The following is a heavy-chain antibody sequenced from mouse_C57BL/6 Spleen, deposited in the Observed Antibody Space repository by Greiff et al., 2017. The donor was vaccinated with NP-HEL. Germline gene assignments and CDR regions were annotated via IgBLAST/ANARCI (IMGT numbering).Heavy chain of an antibody. CDR3: VRGAHYAMDY. CDR2: IYPGDGDT. D-gene: IGHD6-1*01. V-gene: IGHV1-82*01. J-gene: IGHJ4*01. CDR1: GYAFSSSW. Sequence: QVQLQQSGPELVKPGASVKISCKASGYAFSSSWMNWVKQRPGKGLEWIGRIYPGDGDTNYNGKFKGKATLTADKSSSTAYMQLSSLTSEDSAVYFCVRGAHYAMDYWGQGTSVTVSS.